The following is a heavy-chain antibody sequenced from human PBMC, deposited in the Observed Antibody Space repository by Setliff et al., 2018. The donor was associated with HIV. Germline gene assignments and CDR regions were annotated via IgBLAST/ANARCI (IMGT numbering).Heavy chain of an antibody. D-gene: IGHD2-21*02. J-gene: IGHJ6*02. CDR1: GGPLTDHY. Sequence: LSLTCAVHGGPLTDHYWNWVRQSPGKGLEWIADISFSGKVIHYAHSVEGRFTVSRDNAKNSLFLQMNSLRAEDTAMYYCASDRTVVTPIFNYYNGLDVWGQGTTVTVSS. V-gene: IGHV3-11*04. CDR3: ASDRTVVTPIFNYYNGLDV. CDR2: ISFSGKVI.